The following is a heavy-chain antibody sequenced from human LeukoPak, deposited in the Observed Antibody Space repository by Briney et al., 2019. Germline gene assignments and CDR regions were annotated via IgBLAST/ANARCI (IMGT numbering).Heavy chain of an antibody. V-gene: IGHV3-21*01. CDR1: GFTFSSYS. CDR2: ISSSSSYI. D-gene: IGHD2-15*01. Sequence: GGSLRLSCAASGFTFSSYSMNRVRQAPGKGLEWVSSISSSSSYIYYADSVKGRFTISRDNAKNSLYLQMSSLRAEDTAAYYCARDLGYCSGGSCYSDAFDIWGQGTMVTVSS. CDR3: ARDLGYCSGGSCYSDAFDI. J-gene: IGHJ3*02.